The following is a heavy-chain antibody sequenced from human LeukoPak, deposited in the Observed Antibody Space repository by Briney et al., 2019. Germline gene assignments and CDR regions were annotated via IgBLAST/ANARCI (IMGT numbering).Heavy chain of an antibody. Sequence: PGGYLRLSCAASGFTFSDYYMSWIRQAPGKGLEWASYISSSGSTIYYADSVKGRFTISRDNAKNSLYLQMNSLRAEDTAVYYCAREASSSWYDAFDIWGQGTMVTVSS. CDR1: GFTFSDYY. D-gene: IGHD6-13*01. CDR2: ISSSGSTI. V-gene: IGHV3-11*01. CDR3: AREASSSWYDAFDI. J-gene: IGHJ3*02.